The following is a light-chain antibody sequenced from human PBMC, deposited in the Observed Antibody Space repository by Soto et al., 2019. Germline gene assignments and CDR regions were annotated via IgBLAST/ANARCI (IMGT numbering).Light chain of an antibody. Sequence: DIQMTQSPSSLSASVGDRVTITCRASLSIVRYINWDQQKPGKAPKVVIYATSTLQSGVPSRFSGSGFGTDFTLTIIGLQPEEFATYNCQQSYRSPLTFGGGTKVEI. J-gene: IGKJ4*01. CDR3: QQSYRSPLT. CDR1: LSIVRY. V-gene: IGKV1-39*01. CDR2: ATS.